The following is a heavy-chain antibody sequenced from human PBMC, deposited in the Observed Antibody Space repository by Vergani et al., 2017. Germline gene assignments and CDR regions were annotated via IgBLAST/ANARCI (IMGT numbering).Heavy chain of an antibody. D-gene: IGHD6-25*01. V-gene: IGHV3-21*01. CDR1: GFTFSSYS. Sequence: EVQLVESGGGLVKPGGSLRLSCAASGFTFSSYSMNWVRQAPGKGLEWVSSISSSSSYIYYADSVKGRFTISRDNAQKSLYLQMNSLRAEDTAVYYCVRGAAGAQNFDYYSMDVWGHGTTVTVSS. CDR2: ISSSSSYI. CDR3: VRGAAGAQNFDYYSMDV. J-gene: IGHJ6*02.